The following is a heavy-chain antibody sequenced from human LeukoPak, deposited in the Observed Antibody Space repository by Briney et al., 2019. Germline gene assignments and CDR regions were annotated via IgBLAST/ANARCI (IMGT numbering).Heavy chain of an antibody. D-gene: IGHD6-13*01. CDR2: IKQDGSEK. V-gene: IGHV3-7*01. Sequence: GGSLRLSCAASGFTFSSYWMSWVRQAPGKGLEWVANIKQDGSEKYYVDSVKGRFTISRDNAKISLYLQMNSLRAEDTAVYYCARDQVAAATDYWGQGTLVTVSS. J-gene: IGHJ4*02. CDR1: GFTFSSYW. CDR3: ARDQVAAATDY.